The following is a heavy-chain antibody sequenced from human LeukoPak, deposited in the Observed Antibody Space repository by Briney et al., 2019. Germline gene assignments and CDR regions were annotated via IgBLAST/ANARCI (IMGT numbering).Heavy chain of an antibody. D-gene: IGHD1-26*01. CDR1: GDSIRSYY. CDR2: IYYSGST. CDR3: ARAVGASYAFDL. J-gene: IGHJ3*01. V-gene: IGHV4-59*01. Sequence: SETLSLTCPVSGDSIRSYYWTWFRQPPGKGLEWIGYIYYSGSTNYNASLKSRVTISLGTSKNQFSLRLTSVTAADTAVYYCARAVGASYAFDLWGQGTMVTVSS.